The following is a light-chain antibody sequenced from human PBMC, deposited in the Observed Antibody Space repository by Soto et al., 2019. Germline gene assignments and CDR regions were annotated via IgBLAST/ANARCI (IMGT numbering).Light chain of an antibody. Sequence: QSALTQPASVSGSPGQSITISCTGTSNDVGGYNYVSWSQQHPGKAPKLLISEVSNRPSGVSNRFSGSKSGNTASLTISGLQADDEADYYCSSYTASSALLFGTGTKLTV. J-gene: IGLJ1*01. CDR1: SNDVGGYNY. V-gene: IGLV2-14*03. CDR3: SSYTASSALL. CDR2: EVS.